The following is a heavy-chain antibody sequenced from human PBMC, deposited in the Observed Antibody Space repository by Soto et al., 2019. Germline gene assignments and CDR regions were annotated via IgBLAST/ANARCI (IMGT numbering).Heavy chain of an antibody. CDR1: GYTFTSYD. D-gene: IGHD6-19*01. CDR2: INPSGGST. CDR3: ARDPAGYSSGWPPYYYYGMDV. Sequence: GASVKVSCKASGYTFTSYDINWVRQATGQGLEWMGIINPSGGSTSYAQKFQGRVTMTRDTSTSTVYMELSSLRSEDTAVYYCARDPAGYSSGWPPYYYYGMDVWGQGTTVTVSS. V-gene: IGHV1-46*01. J-gene: IGHJ6*02.